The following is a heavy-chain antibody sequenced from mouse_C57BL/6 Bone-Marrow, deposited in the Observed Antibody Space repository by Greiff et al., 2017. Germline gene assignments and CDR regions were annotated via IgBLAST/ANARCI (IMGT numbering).Heavy chain of an antibody. CDR1: GYSFTNYL. V-gene: IGHV1-54*01. CDR3: ARLGDYYAMDY. Sequence: VQLQQSGAELVRPGTSVKVSCKASGYSFTNYLIEWVKQRPGQGLEWIGVINPGSGGTNYNEKFKGKATMTADKSSSTAYMKLSSLTSEDSAVYFCARLGDYYAMDYWGQGTSVTVSS. J-gene: IGHJ4*01. CDR2: INPGSGGT.